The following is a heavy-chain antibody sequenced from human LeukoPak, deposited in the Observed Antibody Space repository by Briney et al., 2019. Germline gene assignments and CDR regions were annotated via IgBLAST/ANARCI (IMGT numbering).Heavy chain of an antibody. CDR2: VSVSGGAT. V-gene: IGHV3-23*01. D-gene: IGHD2-2*01. CDR1: GFTFSTYA. J-gene: IGHJ4*02. Sequence: GGSLRLSCAASGFTFSTYAMTWVRQAPGKGRHWSSGVSVSGGATYYADSVRGRFTISRDNSKNTLYLQMTSLRAEDTAIYYCAKAGRVCTSSRCVASEIDSWGQGTLVTVSS. CDR3: AKAGRVCTSSRCVASEIDS.